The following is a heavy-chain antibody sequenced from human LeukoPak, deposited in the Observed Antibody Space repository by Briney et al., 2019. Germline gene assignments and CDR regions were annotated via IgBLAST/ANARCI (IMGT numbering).Heavy chain of an antibody. CDR2: INPSGGST. D-gene: IGHD2-15*01. Sequence: ASAKVSCKASGYTFTSYYMHWVRQAPGQGLEWMGIINPSGGSTSYAQKFQGRVTMTRDTSTSTVYMELSSLRSEDTAVYYCARVGVDLEYCSGGSCYSNYYYYGMDVWGQGTTVTVSS. V-gene: IGHV1-46*01. J-gene: IGHJ6*02. CDR1: GYTFTSYY. CDR3: ARVGVDLEYCSGGSCYSNYYYYGMDV.